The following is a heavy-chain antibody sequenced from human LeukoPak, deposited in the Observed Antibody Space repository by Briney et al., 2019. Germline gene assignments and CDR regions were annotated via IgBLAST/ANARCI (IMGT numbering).Heavy chain of an antibody. CDR3: AKYGPQDSGSSHFDY. D-gene: IGHD1-26*01. CDR2: IRDSGSST. CDR1: GFTFSSYA. Sequence: GGALRLSCAASGFTFSSYAMSWVRQAPGKGLEWVSAIRDSGSSTHYADSVKGRFTTSRDNSKNTLFLQMNSLRAEDTAIYYCAKYGPQDSGSSHFDYWGQGTLVTVSS. V-gene: IGHV3-23*01. J-gene: IGHJ4*02.